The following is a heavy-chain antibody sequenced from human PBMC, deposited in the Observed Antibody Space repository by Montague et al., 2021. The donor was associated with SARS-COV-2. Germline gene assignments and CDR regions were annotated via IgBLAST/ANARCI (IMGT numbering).Heavy chain of an antibody. CDR2: ISYDGSNK. CDR3: AGDLTGTLYYGMDV. CDR1: GFTFSSYA. D-gene: IGHD3-9*01. Sequence: SLRLSCAASGFTFSSYAMHWVRQAPGKGLEWVAVISYDGSNKYYADSVKGRFTISRDNSKNTLYLQMNSLRAEDTAVYYCAGDLTGTLYYGMDVWGQGTRSPSP. J-gene: IGHJ6*02. V-gene: IGHV3-30-3*01.